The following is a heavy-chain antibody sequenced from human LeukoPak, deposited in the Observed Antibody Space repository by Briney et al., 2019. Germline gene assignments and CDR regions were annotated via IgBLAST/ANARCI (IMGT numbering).Heavy chain of an antibody. V-gene: IGHV5-51*01. CDR3: ARHLSSGVPLH. CDR1: GYRFSSSW. J-gene: IGHJ4*02. D-gene: IGHD2-15*01. Sequence: GESLKISCKGSGYRFSSSWIGWVRQMPGKGLEWMGIIYPGDSVTRYSPSFQGQVTISADKSISTAYLQWSSLKASDTAMYYCARHLSSGVPLHWGQGTLVTVSS. CDR2: IYPGDSVT.